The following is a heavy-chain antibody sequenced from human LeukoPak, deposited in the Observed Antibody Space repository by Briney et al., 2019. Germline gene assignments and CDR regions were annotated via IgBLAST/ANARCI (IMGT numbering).Heavy chain of an antibody. V-gene: IGHV3-13*01. D-gene: IGHD3-9*01. CDR1: GFAFSNYD. J-gene: IGHJ4*02. Sequence: GGSLRLSCAASGFAFSNYDFHWVRQVTGKRLEWVSGIGTTGDTYYPASVKGRFTISRDNAKKSLYLQMNALRYEDTAIYYCARDHDWAFDLWGQGTLVTVSS. CDR2: IGTTGDT. CDR3: ARDHDWAFDL.